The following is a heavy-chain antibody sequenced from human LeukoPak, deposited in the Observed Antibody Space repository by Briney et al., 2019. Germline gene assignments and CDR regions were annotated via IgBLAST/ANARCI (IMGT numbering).Heavy chain of an antibody. V-gene: IGHV3-48*03. Sequence: GGSLRLSCAASGFTSSSYEMNWVRQAPGKGLEWVSYISSSGSTIYYADSVKGRFTISRDNAKNSLYLQMNSLRAEDTAVYYCARDGGSYGMDVWGQGTTVTVSS. D-gene: IGHD3-16*01. J-gene: IGHJ6*02. CDR1: GFTSSSYE. CDR3: ARDGGSYGMDV. CDR2: ISSSGSTI.